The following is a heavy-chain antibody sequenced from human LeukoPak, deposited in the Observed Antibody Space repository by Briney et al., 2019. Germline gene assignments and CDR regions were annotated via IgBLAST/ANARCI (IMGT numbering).Heavy chain of an antibody. J-gene: IGHJ6*03. CDR3: ARGRNYYDSSGYYPLYYYYYYMDV. CDR2: INWNGGST. V-gene: IGHV3-20*01. D-gene: IGHD3-22*01. CDR1: GFTFSSYA. Sequence: GGSLRLSCAASGFTFSSYAMSWVRQAPGKGLEWVSGINWNGGSTGYADSVKGRFTISRDNAKNSLYLQMNSLRAEDTALYHCARGRNYYDSSGYYPLYYYYYYMDVWGKGTTVTVSS.